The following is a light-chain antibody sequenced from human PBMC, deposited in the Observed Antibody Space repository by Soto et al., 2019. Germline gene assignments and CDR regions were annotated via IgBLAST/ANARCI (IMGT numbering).Light chain of an antibody. J-gene: IGKJ3*01. CDR2: ASS. CDR3: LQTYSTPFT. CDR1: QSVITY. V-gene: IGKV1-39*01. Sequence: DIQMTQSPSSLSASVGDRVTITCRASQSVITYLNWYQQKPGRAPTLLIFASSSLQSAVPSRFSGSGSGTSFTRTIRRLQPEDFATYYCLQTYSTPFTFGLGTRVDIK.